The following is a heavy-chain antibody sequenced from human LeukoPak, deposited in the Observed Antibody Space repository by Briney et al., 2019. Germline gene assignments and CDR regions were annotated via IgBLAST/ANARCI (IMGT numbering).Heavy chain of an antibody. CDR2: ISYDESNK. J-gene: IGHJ6*02. D-gene: IGHD4-11*01. CDR1: GFTFSTYG. Sequence: GSLRLSCVASGFTFSTYGMHWVRQAPGRGLEWVALISYDESNKLYADSVKGRFTISRDNSKNTLYLQMNSLRAEDTAVYYCAKDGAVTTRYYYYNGMDVWGQGTTVTVSS. CDR3: AKDGAVTTRYYYYNGMDV. V-gene: IGHV3-30*18.